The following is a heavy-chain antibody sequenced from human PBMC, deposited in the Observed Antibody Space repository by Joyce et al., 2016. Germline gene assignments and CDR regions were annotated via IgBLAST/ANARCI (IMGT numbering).Heavy chain of an antibody. V-gene: IGHV4-4*02. Sequence: QVQLQESGPGLVKPSGTLSLTCAVSGGSISSAHWWSWVRQPPGKGLEWIGEIDLDGSTTYNPSLKSRVTISVDKSKNQLSLKMNSVTAADTAVYYCARNGAYSQDSWGQGTLVTVSS. CDR3: ARNGAYSQDS. D-gene: IGHD5-12*01. CDR2: IDLDGST. CDR1: GGSISSAHW. J-gene: IGHJ5*01.